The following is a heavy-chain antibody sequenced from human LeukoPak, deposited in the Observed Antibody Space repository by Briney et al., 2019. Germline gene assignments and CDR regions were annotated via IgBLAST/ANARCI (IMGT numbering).Heavy chain of an antibody. D-gene: IGHD2-15*01. CDR3: AKDDSFTWLVVVPPGF. J-gene: IGHJ4*02. Sequence: GGSLRLSCVASGFTFSSFAMSWVRQAPGKGLEWISAISGSGGSTYYADSVKGRFTISRDNSKNTLYLQMHGLRAEDSAVYYCAKDDSFTWLVVVPPGFWGQGTLVTVSS. CDR1: GFTFSSFA. V-gene: IGHV3-23*01. CDR2: ISGSGGST.